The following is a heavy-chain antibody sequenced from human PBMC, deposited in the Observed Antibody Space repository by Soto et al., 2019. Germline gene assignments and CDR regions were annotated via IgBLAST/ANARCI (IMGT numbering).Heavy chain of an antibody. J-gene: IGHJ3*01. CDR3: AREGILGLFDAYDL. D-gene: IGHD3-3*01. CDR2: ISTHNGNT. Sequence: WASVKVSCKASVFTSSGISWVRQAPGQRFEWMGWISTHNGNTIYAQKFQGRVIMSMDTSTTTVYMELRSLRPDDTAVYLCAREGILGLFDAYDLWGQGTMVTVSS. CDR1: VFTSSG. V-gene: IGHV1-18*04.